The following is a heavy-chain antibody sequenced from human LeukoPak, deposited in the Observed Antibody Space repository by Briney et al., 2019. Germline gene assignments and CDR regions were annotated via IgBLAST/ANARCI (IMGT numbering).Heavy chain of an antibody. CDR3: ARVQLWLEYYFDY. D-gene: IGHD5-18*01. V-gene: IGHV3-11*04. Sequence: GGSLRLSCTVSGFTVSSNSMSWVRQAPGKGLEWVSYISSSGTTIYYADSVKARFTTSRDNAENSLYLQMHSLRADDTAVYYCARVQLWLEYYFDYWGQGTLVTVSS. J-gene: IGHJ4*02. CDR1: GFTVSSNS. CDR2: ISSSGTTI.